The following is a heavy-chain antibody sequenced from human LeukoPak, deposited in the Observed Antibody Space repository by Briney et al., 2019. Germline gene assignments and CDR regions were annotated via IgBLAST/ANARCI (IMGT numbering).Heavy chain of an antibody. V-gene: IGHV4-59*01. D-gene: IGHD1-26*01. CDR2: IHYSGST. CDR3: ARDGGSYYFDY. Sequence: SETLSLTCTVSGGSISSYYWSWIRQPPGKGLEWIGYIHYSGSTNYNPSLKSRVTISVDTSKNQFSLKLSSVTAADTAVYYCARDGGSYYFDYWGQGTLVTVSS. CDR1: GGSISSYY. J-gene: IGHJ4*02.